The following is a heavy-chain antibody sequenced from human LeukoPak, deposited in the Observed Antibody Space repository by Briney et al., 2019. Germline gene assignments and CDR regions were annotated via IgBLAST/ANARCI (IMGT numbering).Heavy chain of an antibody. Sequence: GGSLRLSCAASGFTFSSYAMSWVRQAPGKGLEWVSAISGSGGSTYYADSVKGRFTISRDNSKNTLYLQMNSLRAEDTAIYYCAKDRQLLPYYFDYWGQGTLVTVSS. V-gene: IGHV3-23*01. CDR2: ISGSGGST. CDR3: AKDRQLLPYYFDY. J-gene: IGHJ4*02. D-gene: IGHD2-2*01. CDR1: GFTFSSYA.